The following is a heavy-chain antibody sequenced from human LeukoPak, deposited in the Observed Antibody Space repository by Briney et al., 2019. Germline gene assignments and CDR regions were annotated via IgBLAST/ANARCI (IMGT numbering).Heavy chain of an antibody. J-gene: IGHJ6*02. Sequence: GGSLRLSCAASGFTFSSYGMHWVRQAPGKGLEWVAVIWYDGSNKYYADSVKGRFTISRDNSKNTLYLQMNSLRAGDTAVYYCARTVAGGYYYGMDVWGQGTTVTVSS. CDR2: IWYDGSNK. CDR3: ARTVAGGYYYGMDV. V-gene: IGHV3-33*01. CDR1: GFTFSSYG. D-gene: IGHD6-19*01.